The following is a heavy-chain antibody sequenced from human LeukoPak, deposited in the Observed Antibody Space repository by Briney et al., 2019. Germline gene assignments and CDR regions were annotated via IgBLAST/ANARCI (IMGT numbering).Heavy chain of an antibody. CDR2: ISSSGSAI. V-gene: IGHV3-48*03. Sequence: GGSLRLSCAASGFTFSSYEMNWVRQAPGKGLEWVSKISSSGSAIYYADSVKGRFTISRDNAKSSLYLQMNSLRVEDTAAYYCARGGSLGYWGQGTLVTVSS. CDR1: GFTFSSYE. J-gene: IGHJ4*02. D-gene: IGHD6-19*01. CDR3: ARGGSLGY.